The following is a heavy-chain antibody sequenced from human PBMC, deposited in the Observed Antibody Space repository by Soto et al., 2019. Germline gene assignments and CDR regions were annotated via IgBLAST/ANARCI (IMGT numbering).Heavy chain of an antibody. CDR3: ARVPPDFWSGYRYGMDV. CDR1: GGTFSSYA. D-gene: IGHD3-3*01. Sequence: LVQSGAEVKKPGSSVKVSCKASGGTFSSYAISWVRQAPGQGLEWMGGIIPIFGTANYAQKFQGRVTITADESTSTAYMELSSLRSEDTAVYYCARVPPDFWSGYRYGMDVWGQGTTVTVSS. CDR2: IIPIFGTA. V-gene: IGHV1-69*01. J-gene: IGHJ6*02.